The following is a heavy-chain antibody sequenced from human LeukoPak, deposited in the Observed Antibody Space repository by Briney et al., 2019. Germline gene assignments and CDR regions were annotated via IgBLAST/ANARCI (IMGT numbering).Heavy chain of an antibody. V-gene: IGHV1-2*02. CDR1: GYTFTGYY. CDR2: INPNSGGT. CDR3: ARAREYSSSGDFDY. Sequence: ASVKVSCKASGYTFTGYYMHWVRQAPGQGLEWMGWINPNSGGTNYAQKFQGRATMTRDTSISTAYMELSRLRSDDTAVYYCARAREYSSSGDFDYWGQGTLVTVSS. D-gene: IGHD6-6*01. J-gene: IGHJ4*02.